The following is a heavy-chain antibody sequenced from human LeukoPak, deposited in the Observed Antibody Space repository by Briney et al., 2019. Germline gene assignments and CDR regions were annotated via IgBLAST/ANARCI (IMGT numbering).Heavy chain of an antibody. CDR2: IKQDGSEK. CDR1: GFTFRSYW. D-gene: IGHD5-18*01. J-gene: IGHJ4*02. Sequence: GGSLRLSCAASGFTFRSYWMSWVRQAPGKGLDWVANIKQDGSEKYYVDSVKGRFTISRDNAKNSLYLQMNSLRAEDTAVYYCARPAVTDHFDYWGQGTLVTVSS. CDR3: ARPAVTDHFDY. V-gene: IGHV3-7*01.